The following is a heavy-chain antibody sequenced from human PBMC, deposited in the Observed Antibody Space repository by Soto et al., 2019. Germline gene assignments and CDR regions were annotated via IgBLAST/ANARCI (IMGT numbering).Heavy chain of an antibody. V-gene: IGHV3-23*01. CDR3: SKDLPSQYSGYVRDYYYYYMDV. J-gene: IGHJ6*03. Sequence: PGGSLRLSCAASGFTFSSYAMSWVRQAPGKGLEWVSAISGSGGSTYYADSVKGRFTISRDNSKNTLYLQMNSLRAEDTAVYYCSKDLPSQYSGYVRDYYYYYMDVWGKGTTVTVSS. D-gene: IGHD5-12*01. CDR2: ISGSGGST. CDR1: GFTFSSYA.